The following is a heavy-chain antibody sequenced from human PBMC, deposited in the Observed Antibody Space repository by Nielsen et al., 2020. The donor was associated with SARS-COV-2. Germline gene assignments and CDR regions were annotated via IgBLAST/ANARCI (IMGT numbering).Heavy chain of an antibody. V-gene: IGHV5-10-1*01. J-gene: IGHJ5*02. D-gene: IGHD2-2*01. CDR1: GYSFTSYW. Sequence: KVSCKGSGYSFTSYWISWVRQMPGKGLEWMGRIDPSDSYTNYSPSFQGHVTISADKSISTAYLQWSSLKASDTAMYYCARLRPYCSSTSCYGPNWFDPWGQGTLVTVSS. CDR2: IDPSDSYT. CDR3: ARLRPYCSSTSCYGPNWFDP.